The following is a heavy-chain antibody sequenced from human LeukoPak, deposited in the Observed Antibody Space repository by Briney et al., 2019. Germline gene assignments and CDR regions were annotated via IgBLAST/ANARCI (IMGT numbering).Heavy chain of an antibody. V-gene: IGHV3-30-3*01. CDR1: GFTFSSYA. Sequence: GRSLRLSCAASGFTFSSYAMHWVRQAPGKGLEWVAVISYDGSDKYYADSVKGRFTISRDNSKNTLYLQMNSLRAEDTAVYYCARVGVPYCSSTSCYPDYWGQGTLVTVSS. J-gene: IGHJ4*02. CDR2: ISYDGSDK. D-gene: IGHD2-2*01. CDR3: ARVGVPYCSSTSCYPDY.